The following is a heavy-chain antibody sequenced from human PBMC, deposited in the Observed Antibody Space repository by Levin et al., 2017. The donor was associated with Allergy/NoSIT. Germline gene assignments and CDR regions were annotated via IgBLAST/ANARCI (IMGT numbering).Heavy chain of an antibody. J-gene: IGHJ4*02. Sequence: SETLSLTCDVSGYSISSGYWWSWVRQPPGKGLEWIAEMDHSGSSNYNPSLKSRVTMSVDKSKNQLSLKLSSVTAADTAVYYCTRNGHYSLDHWGQGTLFTV. CDR1: GYSISSGYW. CDR2: MDHSGSS. D-gene: IGHD2-15*01. CDR3: TRNGHYSLDH. V-gene: IGHV4-4*02.